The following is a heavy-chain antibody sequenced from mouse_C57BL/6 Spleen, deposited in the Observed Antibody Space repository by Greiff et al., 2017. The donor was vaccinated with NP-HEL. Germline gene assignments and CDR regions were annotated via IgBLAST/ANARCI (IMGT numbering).Heavy chain of an antibody. J-gene: IGHJ4*01. CDR3: ARTDYYGSSRYYAMDY. D-gene: IGHD1-1*01. V-gene: IGHV1-81*01. Sequence: QVHVKQSGAELARPGASVKLSCKASGYTFTSYGISWVKQRTGQGLEWIGEIYPRSGNTYYNEKFKGKATLTADKSSSTAYMELRSLTSEDSAVYYCARTDYYGSSRYYAMDYWGQGTSVTVSS. CDR1: GYTFTSYG. CDR2: IYPRSGNT.